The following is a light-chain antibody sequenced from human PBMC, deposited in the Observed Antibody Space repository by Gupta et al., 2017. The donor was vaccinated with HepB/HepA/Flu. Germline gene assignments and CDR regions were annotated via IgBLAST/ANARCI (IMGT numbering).Light chain of an antibody. CDR3: AAWDDSLNGWV. CDR1: SSNIGTNT. CDR2: SND. Sequence: QSVLTQPPPASGTPGQRVTISCSGSSSNIGTNTVNWYQQLPGTAPKLLIYSNDHRPSGVPDRFSGAKSGTSASLTISGLQSEDEADYSCAAWDDSLNGWVFGGGTKLTVL. V-gene: IGLV1-44*01. J-gene: IGLJ3*02.